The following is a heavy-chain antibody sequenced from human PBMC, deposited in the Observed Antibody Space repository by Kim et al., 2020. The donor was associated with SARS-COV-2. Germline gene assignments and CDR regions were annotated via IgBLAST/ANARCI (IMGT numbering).Heavy chain of an antibody. CDR3: ARDPQQFHYYYYGMDV. D-gene: IGHD6-13*01. J-gene: IGHJ6*02. V-gene: IGHV3-30*01. Sequence: SVKGRFTISRDNSKNTLYLQMNSLRAQDTAVYYWARDPQQFHYYYYGMDVWGQGTTVTVSS.